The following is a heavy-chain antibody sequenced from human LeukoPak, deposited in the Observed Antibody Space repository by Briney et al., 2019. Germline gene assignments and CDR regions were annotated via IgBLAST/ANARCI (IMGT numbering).Heavy chain of an antibody. J-gene: IGHJ4*02. CDR3: ARDLPFTSGSYQDF. CDR1: GYTFSSYG. D-gene: IGHD3-10*01. CDR2: ISAYNGHT. Sequence: GASVRVSCKPSGYTFSSYGISWVRQAPGQGLEWVGYISAYNGHTNYAQKLQDRVTMTTDISTSTAYVELRSLRSDDTAVYYCARDLPFTSGSYQDFWGQGTLVTVSS. V-gene: IGHV1-18*01.